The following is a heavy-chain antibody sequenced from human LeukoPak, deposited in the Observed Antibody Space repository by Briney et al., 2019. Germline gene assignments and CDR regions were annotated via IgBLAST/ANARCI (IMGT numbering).Heavy chain of an antibody. CDR3: ARGSSWYQDSYYYYGMDV. Sequence: AGGSLRLSCAASGFTFSSYSMNWVRQAPGKGLEWVSSISSSSSYIYYADSVKGRFTISRDNAKNSLYLQMNSLRAEDTAVYYCARGSSWYQDSYYYYGMDVWGQGTTVTVSS. CDR2: ISSSSSYI. V-gene: IGHV3-21*01. CDR1: GFTFSSYS. J-gene: IGHJ6*02. D-gene: IGHD6-13*01.